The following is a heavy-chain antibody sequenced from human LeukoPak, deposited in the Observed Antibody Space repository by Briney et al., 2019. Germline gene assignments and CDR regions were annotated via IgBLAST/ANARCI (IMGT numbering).Heavy chain of an antibody. CDR1: GGSVSSGSYY. V-gene: IGHV4-61*01. CDR3: ARAGYRDAFDI. D-gene: IGHD5-18*01. CDR2: IYYSGST. Sequence: SETLSLTCTVSGGSVSSGSYYWSWIRQPPGKGLEWIGYIYYSGSTNYNPSLKSRVTISVDTSKNQFSLKRSSVTAADTAVYYCARAGYRDAFDIWGQGTMVTVSS. J-gene: IGHJ3*02.